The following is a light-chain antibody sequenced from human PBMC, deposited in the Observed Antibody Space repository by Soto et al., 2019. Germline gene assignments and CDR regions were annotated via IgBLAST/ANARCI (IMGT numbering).Light chain of an antibody. Sequence: QSVLTQPPSVSAAPGQKVTISCSGSSSNIGKNYVSWYQRLPGTAPKLLIYDNNERSSGIPDRFSGSKSGTSATLGIAGLQIGDEADYYCGTWDTSLSAVVFGGGTKLTVL. J-gene: IGLJ2*01. CDR3: GTWDTSLSAVV. CDR1: SSNIGKNY. V-gene: IGLV1-51*01. CDR2: DNN.